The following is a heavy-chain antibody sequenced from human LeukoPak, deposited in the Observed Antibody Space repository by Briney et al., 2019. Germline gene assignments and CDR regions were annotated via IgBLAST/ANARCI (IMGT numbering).Heavy chain of an antibody. J-gene: IGHJ5*02. Sequence: GGSLRLSCAASGFTFSSYAMSWVRQAPGKGLEWVSAISGSGGSTYYADSVKGRFTISRDNSKNTLYLQMNSLRAADTAVYYCAKDRIVVVPAAKLYNWFDPWGQGTLVTVSS. CDR1: GFTFSSYA. V-gene: IGHV3-23*01. CDR2: ISGSGGST. CDR3: AKDRIVVVPAAKLYNWFDP. D-gene: IGHD2-2*01.